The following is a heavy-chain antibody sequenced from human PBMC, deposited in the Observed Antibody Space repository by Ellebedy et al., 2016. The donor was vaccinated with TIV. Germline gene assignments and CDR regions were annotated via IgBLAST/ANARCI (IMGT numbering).Heavy chain of an antibody. J-gene: IGHJ3*02. CDR1: GLTFSSHA. D-gene: IGHD4-23*01. CDR3: ARDPVGVGPAFDI. V-gene: IGHV3-23*01. Sequence: PEGSLRLSCAASGLTFSSHAMSWVRQAPGKGLEWVSSISGSGDNTYYADSVKGRFTISRDNSKNTLSLQMNSLRAEDTAVYYCARDPVGVGPAFDIWGQGTIVTVSS. CDR2: ISGSGDNT.